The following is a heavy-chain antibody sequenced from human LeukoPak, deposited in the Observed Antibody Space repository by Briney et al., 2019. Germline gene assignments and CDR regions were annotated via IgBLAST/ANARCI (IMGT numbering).Heavy chain of an antibody. Sequence: GGSLRLSCAASGFTFNTYKMNWVRQAPGRGLEWVSSIHSGGSDIYYADSVKGRFTVSRDNAKNSLFLQMNSLRAEDTAVYYCARGKAGGLVDLFDPWGQGTLVTVSS. CDR3: ARGKAGGLVDLFDP. CDR2: IHSGGSDI. CDR1: GFTFNTYK. J-gene: IGHJ5*02. V-gene: IGHV3-21*04. D-gene: IGHD3/OR15-3a*01.